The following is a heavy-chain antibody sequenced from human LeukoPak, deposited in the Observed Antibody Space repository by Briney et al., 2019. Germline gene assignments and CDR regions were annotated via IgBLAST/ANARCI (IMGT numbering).Heavy chain of an antibody. J-gene: IGHJ4*02. D-gene: IGHD3-10*01. CDR3: ARSPGSGSYMLDY. Sequence: SETLSLTCTVSGYSISSGYYWGWIRQPPGKGLEWIGSIYHSGSTYYNPSLKSRVTISVDTSKNQFSLKLSSVTAADAAVYYCARSPGSGSYMLDYWGQGTLVTASS. V-gene: IGHV4-38-2*02. CDR2: IYHSGST. CDR1: GYSISSGYY.